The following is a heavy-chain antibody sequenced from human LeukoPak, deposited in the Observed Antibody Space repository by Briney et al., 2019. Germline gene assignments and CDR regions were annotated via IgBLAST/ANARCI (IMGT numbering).Heavy chain of an antibody. D-gene: IGHD6-13*01. V-gene: IGHV3-30*02. CDR2: INYDGTEQ. Sequence: GGSLRLSCAVSGFRFSTYGMNWVRQAPGKGLEWAAFINYDGTEQYYADSGKGRFSISRDNSKDTLFLQMNSLRAEDTAVYYCAKGLGKAGASNTWYFDLWGRGTLVTVSS. CDR1: GFRFSTYG. J-gene: IGHJ2*01. CDR3: AKGLGKAGASNTWYFDL.